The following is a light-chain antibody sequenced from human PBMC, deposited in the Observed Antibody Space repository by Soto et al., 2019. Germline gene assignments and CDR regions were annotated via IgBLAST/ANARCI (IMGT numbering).Light chain of an antibody. CDR2: EVS. Sequence: QSALTQPASVSGSPGQSITISCTGTSSDVGGYNFVSWYQQHPGKAPKLMIYEVSNRPSGVSNRFSGSKSGNTASLTISGLQAEDEADYYRSSYRSVNIEVFGTGTKVTVL. CDR3: SSYRSVNIEV. V-gene: IGLV2-14*01. CDR1: SSDVGGYNF. J-gene: IGLJ1*01.